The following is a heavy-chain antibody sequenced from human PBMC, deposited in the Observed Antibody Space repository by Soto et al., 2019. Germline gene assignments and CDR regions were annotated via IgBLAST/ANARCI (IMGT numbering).Heavy chain of an antibody. V-gene: IGHV1-69*01. D-gene: IGHD2-15*01. J-gene: IGHJ4*02. CDR3: ARGFGGYFVD. Sequence: QVQLVQSGPEVKKPGTSVKVSCKASGVTVNRFAVTWVRQAPGQGFQWLGGITPLFETTNHAQNFQGSATISVDESTTTPYLEPRGRASEDTAVFISARGFGGYFVDLGQGPLVSVSS. CDR2: ITPLFETT. CDR1: GVTVNRFA.